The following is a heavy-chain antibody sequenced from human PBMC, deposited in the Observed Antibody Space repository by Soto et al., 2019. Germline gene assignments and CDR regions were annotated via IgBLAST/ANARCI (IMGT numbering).Heavy chain of an antibody. CDR2: IKRETDGGTT. CDR1: GFTFSNAW. J-gene: IGHJ4*02. D-gene: IGHD1-26*01. V-gene: IGHV3-15*01. CDR3: AKGGGSYPFDY. Sequence: GGSLRLSCAASGFTFSNAWMSWVRQTPGKGLEWVGRIKRETDGGTTDYAAPVKGRFTISRDDSRNTLYLQMNNLRAEDTAVYYCAKGGGSYPFDYWGQGTLVTVSS.